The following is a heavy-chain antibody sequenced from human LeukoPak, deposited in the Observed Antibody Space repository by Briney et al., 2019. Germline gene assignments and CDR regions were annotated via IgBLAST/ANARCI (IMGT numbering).Heavy chain of an antibody. J-gene: IGHJ4*02. D-gene: IGHD6-13*01. Sequence: QSGGSLRLSCAASGFTFSSYGMSWVRQAPGKGLEWVSIISDSGGSTYYADSVKGRFTISRDNSKNTLYLQMNSLRAEDTAVYYCAKPGYSSSWSRNFDYWGQGTLVTVSS. CDR1: GFTFSSYG. CDR2: ISDSGGST. CDR3: AKPGYSSSWSRNFDY. V-gene: IGHV3-23*01.